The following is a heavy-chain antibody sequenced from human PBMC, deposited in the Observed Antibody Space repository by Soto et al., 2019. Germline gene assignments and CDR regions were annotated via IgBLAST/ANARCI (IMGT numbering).Heavy chain of an antibody. Sequence: QVQLQESGSGLVKPSQSLSLTCTVSGVSLNTADTWWSWIRQSPGKGLECIGYYHSGGSTYYASSFRSRVIISADTSNSQFSLKLIYVTFADTAVYFCVRSRQMESGNDYGLDVWGQGTMVTVSS. V-gene: IGHV4-30-4*01. J-gene: IGHJ6*02. CDR2: YHSGGST. CDR3: VRSRQMESGNDYGLDV. CDR1: GVSLNTADTW. D-gene: IGHD1-1*01.